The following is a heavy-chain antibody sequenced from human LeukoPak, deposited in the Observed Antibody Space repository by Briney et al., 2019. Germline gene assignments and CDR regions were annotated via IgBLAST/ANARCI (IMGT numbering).Heavy chain of an antibody. Sequence: PGGSLRLSCSASGFTFSSYAMHCVRQVPGKGLEWVAVISYDGSNKYYADSVKGRFTISRDNSKNTLYLQMNSLRAEDTAVYYCAKAPLKHGWFDPWGQGTLVTVSS. CDR1: GFTFSSYA. CDR3: AKAPLKHGWFDP. V-gene: IGHV3-30-3*01. J-gene: IGHJ5*02. D-gene: IGHD2-8*01. CDR2: ISYDGSNK.